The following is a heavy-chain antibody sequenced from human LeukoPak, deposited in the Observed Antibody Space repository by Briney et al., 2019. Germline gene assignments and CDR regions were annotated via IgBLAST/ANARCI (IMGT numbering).Heavy chain of an antibody. Sequence: GASVKVSCKASGYTFTDYFMNWVRQAPGQGLEWMGWINPNSGGTNYAQKFQGRVTMTRDTSISTAYMDLSRLRSDDTAVYYCGRGMGVLVPAATWFDPWGQGTLVTVSS. J-gene: IGHJ5*02. CDR2: INPNSGGT. CDR3: GRGMGVLVPAATWFDP. V-gene: IGHV1-2*02. CDR1: GYTFTDYF. D-gene: IGHD2-2*01.